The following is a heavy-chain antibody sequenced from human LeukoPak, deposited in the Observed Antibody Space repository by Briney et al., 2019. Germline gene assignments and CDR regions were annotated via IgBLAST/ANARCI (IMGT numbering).Heavy chain of an antibody. V-gene: IGHV4-39*07. CDR2: IFYSGST. Sequence: SETLSLTCTVSSGSISTSNYYWGWVRQPPGKALEWIGNIFYSGSTYYNPSLKSRVTISVDTSKNQFSLKLSSVTAADTAVYHCVRVTRDYGEMNWFDPWGQGTLVTVSS. J-gene: IGHJ5*02. CDR1: SGSISTSNYY. D-gene: IGHD4-17*01. CDR3: VRVTRDYGEMNWFDP.